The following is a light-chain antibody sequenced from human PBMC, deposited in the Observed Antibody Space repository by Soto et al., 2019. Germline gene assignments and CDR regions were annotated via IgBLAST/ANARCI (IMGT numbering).Light chain of an antibody. V-gene: IGLV2-14*01. CDR2: EVI. J-gene: IGLJ1*01. Sequence: QSVLTQPPSVSLSPGQAITISGTGTSSDVGGYNYVSWYQQHPGKAPKLIICEVINRPSGVSNRFSGSKSGNTASLTISGLQAEDEADYYCSSYTSRSTLVFGTGAKVTVL. CDR3: SSYTSRSTLV. CDR1: SSDVGGYNY.